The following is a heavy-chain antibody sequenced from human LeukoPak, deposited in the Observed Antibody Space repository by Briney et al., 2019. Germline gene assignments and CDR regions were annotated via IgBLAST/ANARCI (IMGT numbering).Heavy chain of an antibody. CDR3: AKVVVAATPYYFDY. Sequence: GGSLRLSCAASGFTFRSFAVSWVRQAPGKGLDWVSVISGSGGSTYYADSVKGRFTISRDNSKNTLYLQMNSLRAEDTAVYYCAKVVVAATPYYFDYWGQGTLVTVSS. D-gene: IGHD2-15*01. J-gene: IGHJ4*02. CDR2: ISGSGGST. CDR1: GFTFRSFA. V-gene: IGHV3-23*01.